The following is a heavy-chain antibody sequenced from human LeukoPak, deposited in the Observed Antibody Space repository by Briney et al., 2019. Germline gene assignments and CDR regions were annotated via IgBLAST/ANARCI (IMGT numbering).Heavy chain of an antibody. D-gene: IGHD2-2*02. Sequence: SEALTLVNTPYGNSVGKYYWIWLREPRGKGQEWIWRIYTSGSTNYNPSLKSRVTMSVDTSKNQFSPKLSSVTAADTAVYYCARVARSIVVVPAAIGDSGYDKKYYEYHYMDVWGKGTKVTVSS. CDR1: GNSVGKYY. CDR2: IYTSGST. CDR3: ARVARSIVVVPAAIGDSGYDKKYYEYHYMDV. J-gene: IGHJ6*03. V-gene: IGHV4-4*07.